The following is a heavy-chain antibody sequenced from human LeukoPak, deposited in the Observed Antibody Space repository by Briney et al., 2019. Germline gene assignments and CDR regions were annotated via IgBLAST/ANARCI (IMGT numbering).Heavy chain of an antibody. CDR3: AASPDYYDSSGYSYYFDY. J-gene: IGHJ4*02. V-gene: IGHV1-69*05. Sequence: SVKVSCKASGGTFSSYAISWVRQAPGQGLEWMGGIIPIFGTANYAQKFQERVTITRDMSTSTAYMELSSLRSEDTAVYYCAASPDYYDSSGYSYYFDYWGQGTLVTVSS. CDR1: GGTFSSYA. D-gene: IGHD3-22*01. CDR2: IIPIFGTA.